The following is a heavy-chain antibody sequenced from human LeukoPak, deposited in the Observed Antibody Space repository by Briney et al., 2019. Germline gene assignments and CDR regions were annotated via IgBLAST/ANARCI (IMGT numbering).Heavy chain of an antibody. V-gene: IGHV1-2*06. Sequence: ASVKVSCKASGYTFTGYYMHWVRQAPGQGLEWMGRINPNSGGTNYAQKFQGRVTMTRDTSISTAYMELSRLRSDDTAVYYCARDPLVGVRITGTVWFDSWGQGTLVTVSS. D-gene: IGHD1-7*01. CDR1: GYTFTGYY. CDR3: ARDPLVGVRITGTVWFDS. J-gene: IGHJ5*01. CDR2: INPNSGGT.